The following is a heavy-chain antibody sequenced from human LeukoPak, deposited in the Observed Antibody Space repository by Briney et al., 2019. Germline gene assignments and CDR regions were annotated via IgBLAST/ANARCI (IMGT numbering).Heavy chain of an antibody. J-gene: IGHJ3*02. CDR3: ARVWGVTDFYDSRGAFDI. CDR1: GGSISTYY. Sequence: SETLSLTCTVSGGSISTYYWSWIRQPPGKGLEWIGYIYYSGSTNYNPSLKSRVSISVDTSKNQFSLKLNSVTAADTAVYYCARVWGVTDFYDSRGAFDIWGQGTMVTVSS. D-gene: IGHD3-22*01. CDR2: IYYSGST. V-gene: IGHV4-59*01.